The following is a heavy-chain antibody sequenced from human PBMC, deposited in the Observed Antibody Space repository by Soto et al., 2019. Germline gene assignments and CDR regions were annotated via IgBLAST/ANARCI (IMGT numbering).Heavy chain of an antibody. J-gene: IGHJ6*02. D-gene: IGHD1-1*01. CDR1: RNSFIDYY. CDR2: IKSNSGDT. CDR3: AREDYNWNDYYYSGVDV. V-gene: IGHV1-2*02. Sequence: QVELVQSGAEVRKPGASVKVSCKASRNSFIDYYIHWVRQAPGQGLEWMGWIKSNSGDTKYAQRFQGRVTMTRDTSISTIYMELSRLKSDDTAVYYCAREDYNWNDYYYSGVDVWGQGTTVIVSS.